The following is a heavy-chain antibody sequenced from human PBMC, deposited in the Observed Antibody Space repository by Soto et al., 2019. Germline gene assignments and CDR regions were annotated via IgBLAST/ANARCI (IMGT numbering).Heavy chain of an antibody. CDR2: IYSGGST. V-gene: IGHV3-66*01. Sequence: GGSLRLSCAASGFTFDDYTMSWVRQAPGKGLEWVSVIYSGGSTYYADSVKGRFTISRDNSKNTLYLQMNSLRAEDTAVYYCARDPGYYYDSSGRWYWGQGTQVTVSS. CDR3: ARDPGYYYDSSGRWY. D-gene: IGHD3-22*01. CDR1: GFTFDDYT. J-gene: IGHJ4*02.